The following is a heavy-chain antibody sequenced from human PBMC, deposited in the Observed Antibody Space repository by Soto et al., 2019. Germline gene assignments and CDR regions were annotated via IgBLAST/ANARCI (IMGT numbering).Heavy chain of an antibody. Sequence: GLDLEWLALIYWDDDKRYSPSLKSRLTITKDTSKNQVVLTMTNMDPVDTATYYCAHTRIAAAGNQGYFDYWGQGTLVTVSS. V-gene: IGHV2-5*02. D-gene: IGHD6-13*01. CDR2: IYWDDDK. J-gene: IGHJ4*02. CDR3: AHTRIAAAGNQGYFDY.